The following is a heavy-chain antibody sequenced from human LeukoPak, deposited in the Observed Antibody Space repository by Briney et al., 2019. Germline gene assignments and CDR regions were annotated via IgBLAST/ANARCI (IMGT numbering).Heavy chain of an antibody. D-gene: IGHD6-6*01. J-gene: IGHJ3*02. V-gene: IGHV3-21*01. CDR1: GFTFSSYA. CDR2: IFSGGNT. CDR3: GRVGGRSKAAKGDAFDI. Sequence: PGGSLRLSCAASGFTFSSYAMSWVRQAPGKGLEWVSVIFSGGNTYYADSVKGRFTISRDNAQNSMYLQMNSLRAEDTAVYYCGRVGGRSKAAKGDAFDIWGQGTMVTVSS.